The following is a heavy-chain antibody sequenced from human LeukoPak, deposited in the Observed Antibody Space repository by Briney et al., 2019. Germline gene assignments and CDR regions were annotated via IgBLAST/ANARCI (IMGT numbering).Heavy chain of an antibody. J-gene: IGHJ6*03. Sequence: PGTSLRLSCAASGFTFSNYAMHWVRQAPGKGLEWVAVISYDGSHKYYADSVKGRFTISRDNSKNTLYLQMNSLRAEDTAVYYCAKLTGTTLLYYYYYYMDVWGKGTTVTISS. CDR3: AKLTGTTLLYYYYYYMDV. V-gene: IGHV3-30-3*02. D-gene: IGHD1-20*01. CDR2: ISYDGSHK. CDR1: GFTFSNYA.